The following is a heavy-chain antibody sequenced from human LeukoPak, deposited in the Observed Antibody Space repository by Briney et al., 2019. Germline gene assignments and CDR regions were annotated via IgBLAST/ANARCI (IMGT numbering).Heavy chain of an antibody. D-gene: IGHD2-15*01. V-gene: IGHV4-4*07. Sequence: PSETLSLTCTVSGGPINNYYWSWIRQPAGKGLEGIGRIYTRGSTNYNPSLKSRVTMSVDTSKNQFSLKLSSVTAADTAVYYCARGRYCSADICSGGDAFDIWGQGTMVSVSS. J-gene: IGHJ3*02. CDR3: ARGRYCSADICSGGDAFDI. CDR1: GGPINNYY. CDR2: IYTRGST.